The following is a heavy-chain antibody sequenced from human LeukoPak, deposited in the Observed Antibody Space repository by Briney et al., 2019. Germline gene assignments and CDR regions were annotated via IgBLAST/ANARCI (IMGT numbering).Heavy chain of an antibody. Sequence: GSLRLSCAASGFTFSSYSMNWIRQPPGKGLEWIGEINHSGSTNYNPSLKSRVTISVDTSKNQFSLKLSSVTAADTAVYYCTRGLKRIAAGDYWGQGTLLTVSS. J-gene: IGHJ4*02. CDR3: TRGLKRIAAGDY. D-gene: IGHD6-13*01. CDR2: INHSGST. V-gene: IGHV4-34*01. CDR1: GFTFSSYS.